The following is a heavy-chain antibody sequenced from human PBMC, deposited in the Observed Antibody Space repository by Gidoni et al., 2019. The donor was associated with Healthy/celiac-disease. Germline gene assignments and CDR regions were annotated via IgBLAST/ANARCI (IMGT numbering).Heavy chain of an antibody. CDR3: ARVIAARPTGAFDI. Sequence: EVQLVESGGGLVKTGGSLRLSCAASGFTFSSYSMNWVRQAPGKGLEWVSSISSSSSYIYYADSVKGRFTISRDNAKNSLYLQMNSLRAEDTAVYYCARVIAARPTGAFDIWGQGTMVTVSS. J-gene: IGHJ3*02. V-gene: IGHV3-21*01. D-gene: IGHD6-6*01. CDR1: GFTFSSYS. CDR2: ISSSSSYI.